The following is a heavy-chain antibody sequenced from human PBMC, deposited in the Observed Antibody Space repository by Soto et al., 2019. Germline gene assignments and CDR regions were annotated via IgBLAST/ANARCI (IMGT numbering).Heavy chain of an antibody. J-gene: IGHJ6*02. Sequence: QVQLQESGPGLVKPSGTLSLTCAVSGGSISSSNWWSWVRQPPGKGLEWIGEIYHSGSTNYNPSLKGRVTISVDQSKTQSSLKLSSVTAADTAVYYCARVSGSYYYGMDVWGQGTTVTVSS. CDR3: ARVSGSYYYGMDV. CDR2: IYHSGST. D-gene: IGHD1-26*01. V-gene: IGHV4-4*02. CDR1: GGSISSSNW.